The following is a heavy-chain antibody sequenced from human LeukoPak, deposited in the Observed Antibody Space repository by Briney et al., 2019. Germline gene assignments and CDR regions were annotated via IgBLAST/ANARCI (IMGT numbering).Heavy chain of an antibody. CDR1: GFTFSSSE. D-gene: IGHD4-17*01. J-gene: IGHJ3*02. V-gene: IGHV3-48*03. CDR3: ARLTVTTKDAFDI. CDR2: IGSSDTTV. Sequence: GGSLRLSCAASGFTFSSSEMNWVRQAPGKGLEWVSYIGSSDTTVHYADSVEGRFTISRDNAKNSLYLQMNSLRAEYTAIYYCARLTVTTKDAFDIWGQGTMVIVSS.